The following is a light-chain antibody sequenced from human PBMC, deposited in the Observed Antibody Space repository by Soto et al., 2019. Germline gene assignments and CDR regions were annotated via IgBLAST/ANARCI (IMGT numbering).Light chain of an antibody. V-gene: IGKV1-5*01. Sequence: DIQMTQSPSTLSASVGDRVTITCRASQSIRGWLAWYQQKPGKAPNLLIYDASRLKSGVPSRFSGRGSGTEFTLIINSLHPDDIAVYYCQQSYSTPLTFGGGTKVQIK. CDR1: QSIRGW. J-gene: IGKJ4*01. CDR3: QQSYSTPLT. CDR2: DAS.